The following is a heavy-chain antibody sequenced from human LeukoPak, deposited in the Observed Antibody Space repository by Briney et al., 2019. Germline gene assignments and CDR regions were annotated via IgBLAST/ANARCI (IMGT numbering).Heavy chain of an antibody. CDR3: ARDVWGVGAPRLDY. J-gene: IGHJ4*02. Sequence: ASVKVSCKASGYTFTGYYMHWVRQAPGQGLEWMGWINPNSGGTNYAQKFQGRVTMTRDTSISTAYMELSRLRSDDTAVYYCARDVWGVGAPRLDYWGQGTLVTVSS. CDR1: GYTFTGYY. CDR2: INPNSGGT. V-gene: IGHV1-2*02. D-gene: IGHD3-16*01.